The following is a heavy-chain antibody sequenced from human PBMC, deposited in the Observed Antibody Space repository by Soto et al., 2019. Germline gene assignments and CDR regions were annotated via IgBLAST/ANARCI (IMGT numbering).Heavy chain of an antibody. CDR1: XFSLSNARMG. V-gene: IGHV2-26*01. CDR2: IFSNDEK. D-gene: IGHD3-22*01. J-gene: IGHJ5*02. CDR3: ARMVVEKYYDSSGXVAXNGFDP. Sequence: SGPTLVNPTETLTLTCTVSXFSLSNARMGVSWIRQPPGKALEWFAPIFSNDEKSYSTSLKSRLTISKDTSKSQVVLTMTNMDPVDTATDYCARMVVEKYYDSSGXVAXNGFDPWGQGTLVTVSS.